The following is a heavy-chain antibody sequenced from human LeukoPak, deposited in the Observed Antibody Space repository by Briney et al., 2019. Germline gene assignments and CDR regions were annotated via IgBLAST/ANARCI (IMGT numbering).Heavy chain of an antibody. J-gene: IGHJ5*02. Sequence: KISCKGSGGTFSSYAISWVRQAPGQGLEWMGRIIPILGIANYAQKFQGRVTITADKSTSTAYMELSSLRSEDTAVYYCATNRPPKYYYDSSGYQNWFDPWGQGTLVTVSS. CDR1: GGTFSSYA. CDR3: ATNRPPKYYYDSSGYQNWFDP. CDR2: IIPILGIA. D-gene: IGHD3-22*01. V-gene: IGHV1-69*04.